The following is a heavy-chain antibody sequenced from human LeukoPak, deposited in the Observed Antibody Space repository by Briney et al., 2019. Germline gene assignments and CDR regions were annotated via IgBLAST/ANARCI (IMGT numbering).Heavy chain of an antibody. J-gene: IGHJ3*02. D-gene: IGHD3-10*01. CDR1: GYTFTSYY. CDR2: INPSGGST. CDR3: ARDRREGSGSFAFDI. V-gene: IGHV1-46*01. Sequence: ASVKVSCKASGYTFTSYYMHWVRQAPGQGLEWMGIINPSGGSTSYAQKFQGRVTMTRDTSTSTVYMELSSLRSEDTAVYYCARDRREGSGSFAFDIWGQGTMVTVSS.